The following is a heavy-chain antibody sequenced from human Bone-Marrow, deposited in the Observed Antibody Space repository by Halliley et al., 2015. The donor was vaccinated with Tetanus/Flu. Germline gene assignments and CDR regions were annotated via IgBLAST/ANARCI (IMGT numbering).Heavy chain of an antibody. CDR2: IYTGGNT. J-gene: IGHJ4*02. CDR3: ARGGRGSSGPEY. D-gene: IGHD6-19*01. V-gene: IGHV3-53*01. Sequence: GWVSVIYTGGNTYYADSVKGRLTISRDNSKNTLYLQMNSRRAEDTAVYPCARGGRGSSGPEYWGQGTLVTVSS.